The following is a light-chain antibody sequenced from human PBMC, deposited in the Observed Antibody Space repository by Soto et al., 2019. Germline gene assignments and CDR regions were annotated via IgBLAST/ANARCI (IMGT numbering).Light chain of an antibody. Sequence: QSVLTQPASVSGSPGQSITISCTGTSSDVGAYNYVSWYQHHPGKAPKLLIYDVINRPSGVSNRFSGSQSSNTASLTISGLQADDEADYYCSSYTTTSTHVFGSGTKVTVL. CDR3: SSYTTTSTHV. V-gene: IGLV2-14*03. J-gene: IGLJ1*01. CDR1: SSDVGAYNY. CDR2: DVI.